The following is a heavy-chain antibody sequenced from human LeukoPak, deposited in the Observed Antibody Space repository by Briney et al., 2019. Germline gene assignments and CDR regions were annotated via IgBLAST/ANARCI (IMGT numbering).Heavy chain of an antibody. CDR1: GFTFDDYA. CDR3: AKGDCGSSTSCYGLDP. V-gene: IGHV3-9*01. D-gene: IGHD2-2*01. CDR2: ISWNSGSI. Sequence: GRSLRLSCAASGFTFDDYAMRWVRQAPGKGLEWVSGISWNSGSIGYADSVKGRFTISRDNAKNSLYLQMNSLRAEDTALYYCAKGDCGSSTSCYGLDPWGQGTLVTVSS. J-gene: IGHJ5*02.